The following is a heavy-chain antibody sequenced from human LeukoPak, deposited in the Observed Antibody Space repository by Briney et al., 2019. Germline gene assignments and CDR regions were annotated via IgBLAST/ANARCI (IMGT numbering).Heavy chain of an antibody. V-gene: IGHV1-69*13. CDR2: IIPIFGTA. J-gene: IGHJ5*02. D-gene: IGHD3-9*01. Sequence: GASVKVSCKASGGTFSSYAISWVRQAPGQGLEWMGGIIPIFGTANYAQKFQGRVTITAEESTSTAYMELSSLRSEDTAVYYCARDKVSRDYDILTGYPPQTYVNWFDPWGQGTLVTVSS. CDR3: ARDKVSRDYDILTGYPPQTYVNWFDP. CDR1: GGTFSSYA.